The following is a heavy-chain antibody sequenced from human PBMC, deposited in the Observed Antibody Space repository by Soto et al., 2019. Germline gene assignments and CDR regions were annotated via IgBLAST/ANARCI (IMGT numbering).Heavy chain of an antibody. CDR3: AHIHYYGSGSFPLSATNWFGP. Sequence: QITLKESGPTLVKATQTLTLTCTFSGFSLSTSGVGVGWIRQPPGKALEWLALIYWDDDKFYSPSLKSRLTIIKDTSKNQVVLTMTSMDPVDTATYYGAHIHYYGSGSFPLSATNWFGPWGQGTLVTVSS. CDR2: IYWDDDK. J-gene: IGHJ5*02. CDR1: GFSLSTSGVG. D-gene: IGHD3-10*01. V-gene: IGHV2-5*02.